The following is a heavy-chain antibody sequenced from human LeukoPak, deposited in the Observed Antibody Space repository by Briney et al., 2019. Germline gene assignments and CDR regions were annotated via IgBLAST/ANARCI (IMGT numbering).Heavy chain of an antibody. Sequence: PSETLSLTCAVSGGSISSNNWWGWVRQPPGKGLEWIGEIYHSGSPNYNPSLKSRVTISVDKSRNHFSLNLSSVTAADTAVYYCARGIKQKYYYGSGRSYWFDPWGQGTLVTVSS. V-gene: IGHV4-4*02. J-gene: IGHJ5*02. D-gene: IGHD3-10*01. CDR3: ARGIKQKYYYGSGRSYWFDP. CDR1: GGSISSNNW. CDR2: IYHSGSP.